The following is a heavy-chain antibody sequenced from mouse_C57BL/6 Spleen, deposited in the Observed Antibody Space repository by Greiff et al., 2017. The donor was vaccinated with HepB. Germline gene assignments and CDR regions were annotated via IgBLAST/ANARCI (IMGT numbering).Heavy chain of an antibody. D-gene: IGHD1-1*01. CDR3: ARFHYGSSHYWYFDV. V-gene: IGHV7-3*01. CDR1: GFTFTDYY. CDR2: IRNKANGYTT. J-gene: IGHJ1*03. Sequence: EVMLVESGGGLVQPGGSLSLSCAASGFTFTDYYMSWVRQPPGKALEWLGFIRNKANGYTTEYSASVKGRFTISRDNSQSILYLQMNALRAEDSATYYCARFHYGSSHYWYFDVWGTGTTVTVSS.